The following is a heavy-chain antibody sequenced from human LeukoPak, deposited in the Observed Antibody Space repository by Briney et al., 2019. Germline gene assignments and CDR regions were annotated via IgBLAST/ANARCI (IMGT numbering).Heavy chain of an antibody. CDR3: TRLWEQWNAFDI. D-gene: IGHD1-26*01. J-gene: IGHJ3*02. V-gene: IGHV3-73*01. CDR1: GFTFSGSA. CDR2: IRSKANRYAT. Sequence: PGGSLRLSCAASGFTFSGSAMRWVRQASGKGLEWVGRIRSKANRYATAYAASVKGRFTVSSDDSKNTAYLHMNSLKTEDTAVYYCTRLWEQWNAFDIWGQGTMVTVSS.